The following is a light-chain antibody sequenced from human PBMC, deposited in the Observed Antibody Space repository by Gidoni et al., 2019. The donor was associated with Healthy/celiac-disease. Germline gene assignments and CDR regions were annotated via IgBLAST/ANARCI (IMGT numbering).Light chain of an antibody. CDR1: QFVSSY. V-gene: IGKV3-11*01. CDR2: DAS. Sequence: EIVLTQSPATLALSPGERATRSCRASQFVSSYLALYQQKPGQAPRLLIYDASNRATGIPARFSGSGSGTDFTLTISSLEPEDFAVYYYQQRSNWPPGTFGGGTKVEIK. CDR3: QQRSNWPPGT. J-gene: IGKJ4*01.